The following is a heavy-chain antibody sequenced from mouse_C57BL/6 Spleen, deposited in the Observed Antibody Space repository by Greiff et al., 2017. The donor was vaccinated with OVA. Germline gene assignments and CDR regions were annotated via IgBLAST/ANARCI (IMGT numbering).Heavy chain of an antibody. J-gene: IGHJ1*03. CDR3: AREGITTVVGYFDV. Sequence: QVQLQQPGAELVKPGASVKLSCKASGYTFTSYWMQWVKQRPGQGLEWIGEIDPSDSYTNYNQKFKGKATLTVDTSSSTAYMQLGSLTSEDSAVYFCAREGITTVVGYFDVWGTGTTVTVSS. CDR2: IDPSDSYT. V-gene: IGHV1-50*01. CDR1: GYTFTSYW. D-gene: IGHD1-1*01.